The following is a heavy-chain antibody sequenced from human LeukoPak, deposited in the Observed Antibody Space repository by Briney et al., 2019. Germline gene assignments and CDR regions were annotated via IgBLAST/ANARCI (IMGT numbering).Heavy chain of an antibody. J-gene: IGHJ4*02. CDR1: GFTFSSYA. CDR3: APPGYCSGGSCPLDY. D-gene: IGHD2-15*01. V-gene: IGHV3-23*01. Sequence: GGSLRLSCAASGFTFSSYAMSWVRQAPGKGLEWVSAISGSGGSTYYADSVKGRFTIYRDNSKNTLYLQMNSLRAEDTAVYYCAPPGYCSGGSCPLDYWGQGTLVTVSS. CDR2: ISGSGGST.